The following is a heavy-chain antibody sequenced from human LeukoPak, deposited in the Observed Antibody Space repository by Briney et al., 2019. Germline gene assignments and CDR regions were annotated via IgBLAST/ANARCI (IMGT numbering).Heavy chain of an antibody. CDR1: GDSFSSNSAA. CDR2: TYYRSKWYN. CDR3: ARETSVLLWFGELFANWFDP. Sequence: PSQTLSLTCAISGDSFSSNSAAWNWIRQSPSRGLEWLGRTYYRSKWYNDYAVSVKSRITINPDTSKNQFSLQLNSVTPEDTAVYYCARETSVLLWFGELFANWFDPWGQGTLATVSS. D-gene: IGHD3-10*01. J-gene: IGHJ5*02. V-gene: IGHV6-1*01.